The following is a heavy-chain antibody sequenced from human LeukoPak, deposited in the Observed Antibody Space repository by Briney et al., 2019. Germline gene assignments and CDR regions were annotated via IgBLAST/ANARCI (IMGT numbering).Heavy chain of an antibody. CDR3: AKVGDYSDYALDY. D-gene: IGHD4-11*01. V-gene: IGHV3-30*18. CDR2: ISYDGSYK. Sequence: SGGSLRLSCAASGFTFSSYGMHWVRQAPGKGLEWVAVISYDGSYKYYADSVKGRFTISRDNSKNTLYLQMNSLRAEDTAVYYCAKVGDYSDYALDYWGQGTLVTVSS. CDR1: GFTFSSYG. J-gene: IGHJ4*02.